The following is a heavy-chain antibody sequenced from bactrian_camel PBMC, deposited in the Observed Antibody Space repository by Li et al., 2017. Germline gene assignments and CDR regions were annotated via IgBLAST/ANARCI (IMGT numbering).Heavy chain of an antibody. CDR1: GHTSDDYC. J-gene: IGHJ4*01. CDR2: IDSEGKI. D-gene: IGHD2*01. Sequence: VQLVESGGGSVQPGGSLRLSCVVSGHTSDDYCMGWFREAPGKEREGVAGIDSEGKISYADSVKGRFTISIDNAKNTLYLQMNSLKPEDTAIYYCAADRSYQDGDSWPEFNYWGQGTQVTVS. CDR3: AADRSYQDGDSWPEFNY. V-gene: IGHV3S53*01.